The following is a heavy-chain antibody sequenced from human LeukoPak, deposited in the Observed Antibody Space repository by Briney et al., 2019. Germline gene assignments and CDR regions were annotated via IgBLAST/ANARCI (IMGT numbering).Heavy chain of an antibody. V-gene: IGHV1-18*01. D-gene: IGHD6-19*01. J-gene: IGHJ4*02. Sequence: ASVKVSCKASGYTFTIYGISWVRQAPGQGLEWMGWISAYNGNTNYAQKLQGRVTMTTDTSTSTAYMELRSLRSDDTAVYYCARDRPYSSGWYVGFDYWGQGTLVTVSS. CDR1: GYTFTIYG. CDR2: ISAYNGNT. CDR3: ARDRPYSSGWYVGFDY.